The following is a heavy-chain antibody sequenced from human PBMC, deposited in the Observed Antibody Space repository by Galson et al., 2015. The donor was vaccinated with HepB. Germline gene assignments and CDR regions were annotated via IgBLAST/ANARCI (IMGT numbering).Heavy chain of an antibody. V-gene: IGHV3-30*18. CDR2: ISYDGSNK. Sequence: SLRLSCAASGFTFSSYGMHWVRQAPGKGLEWVAVISYDGSNKYYADSVKGRFTISRDNSKNTLYLQMNSLRAEDTAVYYCAKDEGGSLLWFGELDYWGQGTLVTVSS. D-gene: IGHD3-10*01. CDR1: GFTFSSYG. J-gene: IGHJ4*02. CDR3: AKDEGGSLLWFGELDY.